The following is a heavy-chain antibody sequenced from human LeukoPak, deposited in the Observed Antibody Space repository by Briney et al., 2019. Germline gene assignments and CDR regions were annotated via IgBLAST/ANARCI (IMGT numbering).Heavy chain of an antibody. J-gene: IGHJ1*01. D-gene: IGHD4-23*01. Sequence: ASVKVSCKVSGYTLTELSMHWVRQAPGQGLEWMGIINPSGGSTSYAQKFRGRVTMTRDTSTSTVYMELSSLRSEGTAVYYCARPTTAVTVDFQHWGQGTLVTVSS. CDR1: GYTLTELS. CDR3: ARPTTAVTVDFQH. V-gene: IGHV1-46*01. CDR2: INPSGGST.